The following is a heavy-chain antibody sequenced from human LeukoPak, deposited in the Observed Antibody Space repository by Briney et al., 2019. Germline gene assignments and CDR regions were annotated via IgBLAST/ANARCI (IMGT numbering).Heavy chain of an antibody. CDR1: GFTFSSYG. Sequence: PGGSLRLSCAASGFTFSSYGMHWVRQAPGKGLEWVAFIRYDGSNKYYADSVKGRFTISRDNSKNTLYLQMNSLRAEDTAVYYCAKELALRYFDWLAPNYYYYYGMDVWAKGPRSPSP. J-gene: IGHJ6*02. CDR2: IRYDGSNK. V-gene: IGHV3-30*02. D-gene: IGHD3-9*01. CDR3: AKELALRYFDWLAPNYYYYYGMDV.